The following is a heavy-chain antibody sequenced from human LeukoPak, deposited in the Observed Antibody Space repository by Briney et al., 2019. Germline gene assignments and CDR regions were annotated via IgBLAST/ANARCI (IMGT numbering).Heavy chain of an antibody. CDR1: GFTFSSYG. Sequence: GGSLRLSCAASGFTFSSYGMHWVRQAPGKGLEWVAVISYDGSNKYYADSVKGRFTIPRDNSKNTLYLQMNSLRAEDTAVYYCAKEWGAFDIWGQGTMVTVSS. CDR3: AKEWGAFDI. D-gene: IGHD3-16*01. V-gene: IGHV3-30*18. J-gene: IGHJ3*02. CDR2: ISYDGSNK.